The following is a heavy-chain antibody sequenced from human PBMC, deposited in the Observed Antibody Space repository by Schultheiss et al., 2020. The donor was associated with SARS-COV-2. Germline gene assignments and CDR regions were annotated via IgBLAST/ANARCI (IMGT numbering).Heavy chain of an antibody. CDR1: GYTFTGYY. J-gene: IGHJ4*02. CDR3: ARDRRYQLLTPYFDY. Sequence: ASVKVSCKASGYTFTGYYMHWVRQAPGQGLEWMGWINPNSGGTNYAQKFQGRVTMTRDTSISTAYMELSRLRSDDTAVYYCARDRRYQLLTPYFDYWGQGTLVTVSS. V-gene: IGHV1-2*02. CDR2: INPNSGGT. D-gene: IGHD2-2*01.